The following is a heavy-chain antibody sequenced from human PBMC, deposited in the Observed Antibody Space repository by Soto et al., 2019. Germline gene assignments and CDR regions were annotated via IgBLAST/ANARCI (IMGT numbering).Heavy chain of an antibody. CDR1: GFTFSSYS. D-gene: IGHD5-12*01. CDR3: ARDTVRIVATIPLDY. CDR2: ISSSSSYI. Sequence: GGSLRLSCAASGFTFSSYSMNWVRQAPGKGLEWVSSISSSSSYIYYADSVKGRFTISRDNAKNSLYLQMNSLRAEDTAVYYCARDTVRIVATIPLDYWGQGTLVTVSS. J-gene: IGHJ4*02. V-gene: IGHV3-21*01.